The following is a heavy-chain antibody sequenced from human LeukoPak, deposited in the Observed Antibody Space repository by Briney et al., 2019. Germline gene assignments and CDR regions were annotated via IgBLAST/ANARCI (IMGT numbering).Heavy chain of an antibody. J-gene: IGHJ4*02. CDR2: ISWNSGSI. CDR1: GFTFDDYA. CDR3: AKGDVVVTAIRLDY. V-gene: IGHV3-9*01. D-gene: IGHD2-21*02. Sequence: PGGSLRLSCAASGFTFDDYAMHWVRQAPGKGLEWVSGISWNSGSIGYADSVKGRFTISRDNAKNSLYLQMNSLRAEDTALYYCAKGDVVVTAIRLDYWGQGTLVTVSS.